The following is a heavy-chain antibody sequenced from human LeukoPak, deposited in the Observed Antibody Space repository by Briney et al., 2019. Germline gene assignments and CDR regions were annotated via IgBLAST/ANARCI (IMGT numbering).Heavy chain of an antibody. V-gene: IGHV3-30*04. Sequence: PGGSLSLSCAASGFTFSSYAMHWARQAPGKGLEWVAVISYDGSNKYYADSVKGRFTISRDNSKNTLYLQMNSLRAEDTAVYYCARSPEYCSGGSCSWGQGTLVTVSS. D-gene: IGHD2-15*01. CDR3: ARSPEYCSGGSCS. CDR2: ISYDGSNK. CDR1: GFTFSSYA. J-gene: IGHJ5*02.